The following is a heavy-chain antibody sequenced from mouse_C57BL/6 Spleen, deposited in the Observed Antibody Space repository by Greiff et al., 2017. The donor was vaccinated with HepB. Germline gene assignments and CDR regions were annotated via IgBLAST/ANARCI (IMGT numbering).Heavy chain of an antibody. CDR1: GYTFPGYW. V-gene: IGHV1-9*01. Sequence: VQLQQSGAELMKPGASVKLSCKATGYTFPGYWIEWVKQRPGHGLEWIGEILPGSGSTNYNEKFKDKATFTADTTSNTAYMQLSSLTTEDSAIYYCARWHQFAYWGQGTLVTVSA. J-gene: IGHJ3*01. CDR3: ARWHQFAY. CDR2: ILPGSGST. D-gene: IGHD3-1*01.